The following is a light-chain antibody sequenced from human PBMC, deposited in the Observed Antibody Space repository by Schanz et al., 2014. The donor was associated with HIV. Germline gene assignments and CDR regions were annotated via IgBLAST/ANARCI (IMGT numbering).Light chain of an antibody. CDR3: CSYSRVGTPHYV. J-gene: IGLJ1*01. CDR2: GVN. V-gene: IGLV2-14*03. CDR1: SSDVGAYNS. Sequence: QSALTQPPSASGSPGQSITISCTGTSSDVGAYNSVSWWQQQHPGKAPKVLIHGVNNRPSGVSHRFSGSKSDITASLTISGLQAEDEGDYYCCSYSRVGTPHYVFGTGTKLTVL.